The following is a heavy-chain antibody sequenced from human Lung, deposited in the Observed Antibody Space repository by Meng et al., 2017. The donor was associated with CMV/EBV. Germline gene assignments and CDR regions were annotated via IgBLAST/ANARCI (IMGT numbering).Heavy chain of an antibody. CDR2: IYHSGGT. CDR1: GGSISISTW. Sequence: QMQLRESGPGRVKPSGTLSLTCAVSGGSISISTWWSWVRQPPGKGLEWIGEIYHSGGTNYNPSLRGRVTISLDKSKNQFSLTLRSVTAADTAVYYCARDPYATGWAGWGQGTLVTVSS. J-gene: IGHJ4*02. D-gene: IGHD6-19*01. V-gene: IGHV4-4*02. CDR3: ARDPYATGWAG.